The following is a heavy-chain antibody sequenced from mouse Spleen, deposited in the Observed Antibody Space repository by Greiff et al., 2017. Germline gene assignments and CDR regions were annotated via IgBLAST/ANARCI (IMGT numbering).Heavy chain of an antibody. Sequence: QVQLQQPGAELVKPGASVKMSCKASGYTFTSYWITWVKQRPGQGLEWIGDIYPGSGSTNYNEKFKSKATLTVDTSSSTAYMQLSSLTSEDSAVYYCAREVTVVATMDYWGQGTSVTVSS. J-gene: IGHJ4*01. CDR1: GYTFTSYW. CDR3: AREVTVVATMDY. D-gene: IGHD1-1*01. CDR2: IYPGSGST. V-gene: IGHV1-55*01.